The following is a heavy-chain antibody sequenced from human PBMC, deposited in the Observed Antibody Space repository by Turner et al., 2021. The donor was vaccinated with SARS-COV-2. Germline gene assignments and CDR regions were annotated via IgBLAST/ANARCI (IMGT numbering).Heavy chain of an antibody. CDR2: INPNSGGT. CDR3: AVLEMATITDAFDI. D-gene: IGHD5-12*01. J-gene: IGHJ3*02. Sequence: QVQLVQAGAEGKKPGASGKVPCKASGYTFTGCYMHWVRQAPGQGLEWMGWINPNSGGTTYAQKFQGRVTMTRDTSISTAYMELSRLRSDDTAVYYCAVLEMATITDAFDIWGQGTMVTVSS. V-gene: IGHV1-2*02. CDR1: GYTFTGCY.